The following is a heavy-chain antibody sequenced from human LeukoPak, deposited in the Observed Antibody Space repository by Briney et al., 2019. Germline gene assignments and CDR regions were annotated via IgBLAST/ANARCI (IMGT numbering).Heavy chain of an antibody. Sequence: VASVKVSCKSSGYTFTNYCIHWVRQAPGQGLEWMGIIKPTGGSASYAQKFQGRVSMTSDTSTSTLYLELSSLRSEDTAVYYCARDKRHTYYYDSRDYFRWFDPWGQGTLVTVSS. V-gene: IGHV1-46*01. J-gene: IGHJ5*02. CDR2: IKPTGGSA. D-gene: IGHD3-22*01. CDR1: GYTFTNYC. CDR3: ARDKRHTYYYDSRDYFRWFDP.